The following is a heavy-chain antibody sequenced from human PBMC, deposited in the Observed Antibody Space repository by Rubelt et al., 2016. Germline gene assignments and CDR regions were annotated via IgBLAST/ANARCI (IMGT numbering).Heavy chain of an antibody. CDR2: ISSSSSYI. J-gene: IGHJ5*02. V-gene: IGHV3-21*01. D-gene: IGHD5-18*01. CDR3: ARRNRYSYGPYRWFDP. Sequence: VRQAPGKGLEWVSSISSSSSYIYYADSVKGRFTISRDNAKNSLYLQMNSLRAEDTAVYYCARRNRYSYGPYRWFDPWGQGTLVTVSS.